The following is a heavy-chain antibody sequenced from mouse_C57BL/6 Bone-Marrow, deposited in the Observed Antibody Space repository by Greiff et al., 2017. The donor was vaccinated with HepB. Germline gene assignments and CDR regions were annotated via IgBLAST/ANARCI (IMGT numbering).Heavy chain of an antibody. D-gene: IGHD2-5*01. CDR2: IWTGGGT. CDR1: GFSLTSYA. Sequence: VQLVESGPGLVAPSQSLSITCTVSGFSLTSYAISWVRQPPGKGLEWLGVIWTGGGTNYNSALKYRLSISKDNSKSQVFLKMNSLQTDDTARYYCARNFYDSKGYAMDYWGQGTSVTVSS. V-gene: IGHV2-9-1*01. J-gene: IGHJ4*01. CDR3: ARNFYDSKGYAMDY.